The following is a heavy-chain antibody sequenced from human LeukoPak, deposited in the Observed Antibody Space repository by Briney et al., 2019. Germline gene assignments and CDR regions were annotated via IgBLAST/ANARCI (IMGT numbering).Heavy chain of an antibody. Sequence: PSKTLSLTCTVSGYSISSGYYWGWIRQPPGKGLEWIGSIYTSGTTHYSPSLKSRVTMSVDPSKNQFSLTLGSVTAADTAVYYCARAPQGGSSSRYYYYYYYINAWGKGTSVTVSS. D-gene: IGHD3-10*01. CDR1: GYSISSGYY. CDR3: ARAPQGGSSSRYYYYYYYINA. V-gene: IGHV4-38-2*02. J-gene: IGHJ6*03. CDR2: IYTSGTT.